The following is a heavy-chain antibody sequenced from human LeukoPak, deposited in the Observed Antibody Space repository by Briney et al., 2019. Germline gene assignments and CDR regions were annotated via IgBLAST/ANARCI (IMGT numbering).Heavy chain of an antibody. J-gene: IGHJ4*02. CDR3: AKEGYSYGPRNFDY. D-gene: IGHD5-18*01. V-gene: IGHV3-30*18. Sequence: GGSLRLSCAASGFTFSSYGMHWVRQAPGKGLEWVAVISYDGSNKYYADSVKGRFTISRDNSKNTLYLQMNGLRAEDTAVYYCAKEGYSYGPRNFDYWGQGTLVTVSS. CDR2: ISYDGSNK. CDR1: GFTFSSYG.